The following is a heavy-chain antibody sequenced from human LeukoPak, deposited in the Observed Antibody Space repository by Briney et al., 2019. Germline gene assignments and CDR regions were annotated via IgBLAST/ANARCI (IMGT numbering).Heavy chain of an antibody. CDR3: ARGGRSYRSSWYPY. V-gene: IGHV4-34*01. J-gene: IGHJ4*02. CDR1: GGSFSDYY. CDR2: INHSGST. D-gene: IGHD6-13*01. Sequence: SETLSLTCAAYGGSFSDYYWTWIRQTPGKGLEWIGEINHSGSTNYNPSLKSRVTILVDTSKNQFSLELTSMTAADTAVYHCARGGRSYRSSWYPYWGQGNLVIVSS.